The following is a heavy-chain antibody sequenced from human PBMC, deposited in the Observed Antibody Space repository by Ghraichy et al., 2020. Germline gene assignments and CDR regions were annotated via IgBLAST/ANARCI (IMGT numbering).Heavy chain of an antibody. CDR2: VYHSGNT. J-gene: IGHJ4*02. V-gene: IGHV4-38-2*01. CDR3: AGIQPAKIDY. CDR1: GYSITSGYF. Sequence: SETLSLTCVVSGYSITSGYFWGWIRQPPGKGLEWIGSVYHSGNTYYNPSLKSRVTISVDTSKNQISLNLSSVTAADTAMYYCAGIQPAKIDYWGQGTLVTVSS. D-gene: IGHD1-14*01.